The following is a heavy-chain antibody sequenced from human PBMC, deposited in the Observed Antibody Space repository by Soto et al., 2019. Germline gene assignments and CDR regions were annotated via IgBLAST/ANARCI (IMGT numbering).Heavy chain of an antibody. CDR3: ARGSLFVHPLWYDS. Sequence: ALVPVSCNSAGYWFTRHDINWLRLAQGQGLEWLGWMHPNSGHAVSAQKSQSRVTITRNTSITTSYIEVSRLNSEDTAVYFCARGSLFVHPLWYDSCGQGTLCNDSP. CDR2: MHPNSGHA. D-gene: IGHD3-10*01. V-gene: IGHV1-8*02. CDR1: GYWFTRHD. J-gene: IGHJ5*01.